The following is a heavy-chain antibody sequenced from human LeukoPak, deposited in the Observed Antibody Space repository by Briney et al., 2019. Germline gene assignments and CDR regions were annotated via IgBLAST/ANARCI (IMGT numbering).Heavy chain of an antibody. CDR1: GGSISSGGYY. CDR3: ARISKQWLRGSLIFDY. CDR2: IYYSGST. J-gene: IGHJ4*02. Sequence: SQTLSLTCTVSGGSISSGGYYWSWIRQHPGKGLEWIGYIYYSGSTNYNPSLKSRVTISVDTSKNQFSLKLSSVTAADTAVYYCARISKQWLRGSLIFDYWGQGTLVTVSS. V-gene: IGHV4-61*08. D-gene: IGHD6-19*01.